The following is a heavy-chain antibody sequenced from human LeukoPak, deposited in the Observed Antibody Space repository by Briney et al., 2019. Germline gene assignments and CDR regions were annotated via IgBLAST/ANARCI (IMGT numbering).Heavy chain of an antibody. CDR1: GGSFSGYY. D-gene: IGHD6-6*01. Sequence: PSETLSLTCAVYGGSFSGYYWSWIRQPPGKGLEWIGEINHSGSTDYNPSLKSRVTISVDTSKNQFSLKLSSVTAADTAVYYCVRGYSSSSEGWFDPWGQGTLVTVSS. CDR2: INHSGST. J-gene: IGHJ5*02. V-gene: IGHV4-34*01. CDR3: VRGYSSSSEGWFDP.